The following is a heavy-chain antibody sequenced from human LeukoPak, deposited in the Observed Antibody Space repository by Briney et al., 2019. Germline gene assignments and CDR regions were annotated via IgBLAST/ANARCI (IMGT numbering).Heavy chain of an antibody. Sequence: GGSLRLSCAASGFTFSSYWMHWVRQAPGKGLVWVSRINSDGSSTSYADSVKGRFTFSGDNAKNTVYLQMNSLRAEDTAVYYCARDYDFWSGYLGYWGQGTLVTVSS. CDR3: ARDYDFWSGYLGY. V-gene: IGHV3-74*01. D-gene: IGHD3-3*01. J-gene: IGHJ4*02. CDR1: GFTFSSYW. CDR2: INSDGSST.